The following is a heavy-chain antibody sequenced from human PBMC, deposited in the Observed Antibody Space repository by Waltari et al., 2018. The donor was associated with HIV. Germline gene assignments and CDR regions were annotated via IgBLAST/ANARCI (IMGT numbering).Heavy chain of an antibody. CDR2: IYWDDDK. Sequence: QITLKESGPTLVKPTQTLTLTCTFSGFSLSTSGVGVGWIRQPPGKALEWLALIYWDDDKRYSPSLKSRLTITKDTSKNQVVLTMTNMDPVDTATYYCAHSSGTRDYGDPSGWYFDLWGRGTLVTVSS. D-gene: IGHD4-17*01. J-gene: IGHJ2*01. V-gene: IGHV2-5*02. CDR3: AHSSGTRDYGDPSGWYFDL. CDR1: GFSLSTSGVG.